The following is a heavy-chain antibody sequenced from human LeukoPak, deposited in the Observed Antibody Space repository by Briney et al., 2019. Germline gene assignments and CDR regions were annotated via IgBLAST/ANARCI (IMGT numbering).Heavy chain of an antibody. J-gene: IGHJ4*02. CDR3: ARAISPWFGELYFDY. Sequence: SETLSLTCSVSGGSISRSNYYWGWIRQPPGKGLEWIGGIYYSGSTYHNPSLKSRVTISVDTSKNQFSLKVRSVTAADTAVYYCARAISPWFGELYFDYWGQGTLVTVSS. CDR2: IYYSGST. D-gene: IGHD3-10*01. CDR1: GGSISRSNYY. V-gene: IGHV4-39*07.